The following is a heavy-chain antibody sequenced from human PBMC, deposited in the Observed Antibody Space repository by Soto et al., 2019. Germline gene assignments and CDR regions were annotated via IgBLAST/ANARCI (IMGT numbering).Heavy chain of an antibody. CDR2: INDRGSI. J-gene: IGHJ2*01. V-gene: IGHV4-34*01. D-gene: IGHD3-9*01. CDR1: GGPFSGYY. CDR3: ARESHDILTGPTWVWYFDL. Sequence: QVQLQQWGAGPLRPLETLSLTCGVSGGPFSGYYWAWNRQSPGKGLEWIGEINDRGSINYNPSLKRRVSISVDTSKNHYSLNLRSVTAADSAVYYCARESHDILTGPTWVWYFDLRGRGTLVTVSS.